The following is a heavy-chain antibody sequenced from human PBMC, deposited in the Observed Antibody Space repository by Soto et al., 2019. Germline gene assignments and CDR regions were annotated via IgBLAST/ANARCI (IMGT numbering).Heavy chain of an antibody. CDR3: ATPHRVVVPAALDY. J-gene: IGHJ4*02. D-gene: IGHD2-2*01. CDR1: GGTFSSYA. Sequence: QVQLVQSGAEVKKPRSSVKVSCKASGGTFSSYAISWVRQAPGQGLEWMGGIIPIFGTANYAQKFEGRVTITADESTSTDYMELSSLRSEDTAVYYCATPHRVVVPAALDYWGQGTLVTVSS. V-gene: IGHV1-69*01. CDR2: IIPIFGTA.